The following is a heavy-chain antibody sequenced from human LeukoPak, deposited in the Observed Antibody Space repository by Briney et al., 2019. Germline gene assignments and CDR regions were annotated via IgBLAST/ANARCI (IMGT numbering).Heavy chain of an antibody. CDR3: AKNGQSGLSFDP. CDR1: CYSISSGYY. J-gene: IGHJ5*02. V-gene: IGHV4-38-2*02. Sequence: PSETLSLTCTVSCYSISSGYYWGWIRQPPGKGLEWIGSIYYNWSTYYNPSLKSRVTISVDTCKKQFSLKLSSVTAADTAVYYCAKNGQSGLSFDPWGQGTLVTVSS. D-gene: IGHD3-3*01. CDR2: IYYNWST.